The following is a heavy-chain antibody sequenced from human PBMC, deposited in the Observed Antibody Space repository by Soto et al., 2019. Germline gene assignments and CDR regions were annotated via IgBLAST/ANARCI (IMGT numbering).Heavy chain of an antibody. CDR1: GGSFSGYY. CDR3: ARGRLIAARPVFDP. Sequence: TSETLSLTCAVYGGSFSGYYWSWIRQPPGKGLEWIGEINHSGSTNYNPSLKSRATISVDTSKNQFSLKLSSVTAADTAVYYCARGRLIAARPVFDPWGQGTLVTVSS. J-gene: IGHJ5*02. CDR2: INHSGST. V-gene: IGHV4-34*01. D-gene: IGHD6-6*01.